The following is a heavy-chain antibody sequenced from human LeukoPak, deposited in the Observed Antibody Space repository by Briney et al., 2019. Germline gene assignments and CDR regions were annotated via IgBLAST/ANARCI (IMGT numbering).Heavy chain of an antibody. J-gene: IGHJ6*02. D-gene: IGHD3-22*01. CDR3: ARGPLTSGYFGYYYYYGMDV. CDR1: GGSISSYY. CDR2: IYYSGST. Sequence: PETLSLTCTVSGGSISSYYWSWIRQPPGKGLEWIGYIYYSGSTNYNPSLKSRVTISVDTSKNQFSLKLSSVTAADTAVYYCARGPLTSGYFGYYYYYGMDVWGQGTTVTVSS. V-gene: IGHV4-59*01.